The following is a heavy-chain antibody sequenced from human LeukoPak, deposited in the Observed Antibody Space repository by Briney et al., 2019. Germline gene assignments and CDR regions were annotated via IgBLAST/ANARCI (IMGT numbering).Heavy chain of an antibody. J-gene: IGHJ4*02. D-gene: IGHD6-19*01. CDR1: GFTFSDYN. V-gene: IGHV3-11*04. CDR3: AKDQWLVLNY. CDR2: ISRSGSTK. Sequence: GGSLRLSCAASGFTFSDYNMRWIRQAPGKGLEWVSSISRSGSTKYYADSVKGRFTISRDNSKNTLYLQMNSLRSDDTALYYCAKDQWLVLNYWGQGTLVTVSS.